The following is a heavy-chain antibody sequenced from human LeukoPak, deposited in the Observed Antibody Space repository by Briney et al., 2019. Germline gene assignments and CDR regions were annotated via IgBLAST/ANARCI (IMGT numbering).Heavy chain of an antibody. CDR2: ISSSSSTI. CDR1: GFTFSDYY. CDR3: ARDLIVGTTYFDY. V-gene: IGHV3-11*04. Sequence: GGSLRLSCAASGFTFSDYYMSWIRQAPGKGLEWVSYISSSSSTIYYADSVKGRFTISRDNAKNSLFLQMNSLRAEDTAVYYCARDLIVGTTYFDYWGQGTLVTVSS. D-gene: IGHD1-26*01. J-gene: IGHJ4*02.